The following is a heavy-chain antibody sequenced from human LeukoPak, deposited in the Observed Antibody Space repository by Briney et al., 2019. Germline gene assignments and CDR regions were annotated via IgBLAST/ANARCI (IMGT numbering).Heavy chain of an antibody. J-gene: IGHJ4*02. CDR2: ISWNSGSI. D-gene: IGHD3-22*01. V-gene: IGHV3-9*03. Sequence: GRSLRLSCAASGFTFDDYAMHWVRQAPGKGLEWVSGISWNSGSIGYADSVKGRFTISRDNAKNSLYLQMNSLRAEDMALYYCARVRTDSSGYYYEGYDYWGQGTLVTVSS. CDR3: ARVRTDSSGYYYEGYDY. CDR1: GFTFDDYA.